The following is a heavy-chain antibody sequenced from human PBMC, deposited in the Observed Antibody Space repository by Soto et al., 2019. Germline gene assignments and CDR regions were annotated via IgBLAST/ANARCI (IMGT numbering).Heavy chain of an antibody. CDR1: GASIYNGGYF. Sequence: SETLSLTCSVSGASIYNGGYFWSWIRQSPGKGLEWIGHIHNSGSTNYNPSLKSRVTISVDTSKNQFSLKLSSVTAADTAVYYCARRYGGTFDYWGQGTLVTVSS. J-gene: IGHJ4*02. CDR3: ARRYGGTFDY. D-gene: IGHD2-15*01. CDR2: IHNSGST. V-gene: IGHV4-61*08.